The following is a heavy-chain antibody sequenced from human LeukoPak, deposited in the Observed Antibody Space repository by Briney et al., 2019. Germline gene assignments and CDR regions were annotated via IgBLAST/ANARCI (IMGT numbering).Heavy chain of an antibody. D-gene: IGHD3-22*01. CDR2: IYYSGST. V-gene: IGHV4-31*03. CDR1: GGSISSGGYY. Sequence: SSETLSLTCTVSGGSISSGGYYWSWIRQHPGKGLEWIGYIYYSGSTYYNPSLKSRVTISVDTSKNQFSLKLSSLTAADTAVYYCARSLYYYDSSGYIVWFDPWGQGTLVTVSS. CDR3: ARSLYYYDSSGYIVWFDP. J-gene: IGHJ5*02.